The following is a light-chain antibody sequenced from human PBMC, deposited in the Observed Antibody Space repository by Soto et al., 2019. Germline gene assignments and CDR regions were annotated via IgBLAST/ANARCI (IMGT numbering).Light chain of an antibody. CDR2: SNN. V-gene: IGLV1-44*01. Sequence: QSVLTQPTSASGTPGQRVTISCCGSSSNIGSNTVNWYQQLPGTAPKLLIYSNNQRPSGVPDRFSGSKSGTSASLAISGLQSEDEADYYCAAWDDSLNGVVFGGGTKLTVL. CDR3: AAWDDSLNGVV. CDR1: SSNIGSNT. J-gene: IGLJ2*01.